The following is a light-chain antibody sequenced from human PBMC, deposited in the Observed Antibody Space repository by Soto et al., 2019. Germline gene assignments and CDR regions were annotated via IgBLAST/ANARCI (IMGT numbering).Light chain of an antibody. J-gene: IGKJ1*01. Sequence: EIVLTQSPGTLSLSLGERATLSCRASQSVGSSYLAWYQQKPGQAPRLLIYGASSRATGIPDRFSGSGSGTDFTLTISRLEPEEFAVYYCPQYGSSPQTFGQGTKVEIK. CDR3: PQYGSSPQT. CDR1: QSVGSSY. CDR2: GAS. V-gene: IGKV3-20*01.